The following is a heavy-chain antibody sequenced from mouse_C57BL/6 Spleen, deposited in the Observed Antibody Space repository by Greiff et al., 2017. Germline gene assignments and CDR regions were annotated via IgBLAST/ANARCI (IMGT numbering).Heavy chain of an antibody. CDR1: GYAFSSSW. CDR3: ARSESYYAMDY. J-gene: IGHJ4*01. CDR2: IYPGDGGT. V-gene: IGHV1-82*01. Sequence: QVQLQQSGPELVKPGASVKISCKASGYAFSSSWMNWVKQRPGKGLEWIGRIYPGDGGTNYNGKFKGKATLTADKSSSTAYMQLSSLTSEDSAVYVCARSESYYAMDYWGQGTSVTVSS.